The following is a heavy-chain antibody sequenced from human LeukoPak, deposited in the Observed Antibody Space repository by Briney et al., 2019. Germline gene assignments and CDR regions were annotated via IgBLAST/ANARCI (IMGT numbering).Heavy chain of an antibody. CDR3: AKDLRRIAAYYFDY. D-gene: IGHD6-25*01. CDR1: GFTSSSYA. Sequence: GGSLRLSCAASGFTSSSYAIHWVRQAPGKGLEWVAVISSDGRDKHHADSVKGRFTISRDNSKNTLYLQTNSLRAEDTAVYYCAKDLRRIAAYYFDYWGQGTLVTVSS. J-gene: IGHJ4*02. CDR2: ISSDGRDK. V-gene: IGHV3-30*18.